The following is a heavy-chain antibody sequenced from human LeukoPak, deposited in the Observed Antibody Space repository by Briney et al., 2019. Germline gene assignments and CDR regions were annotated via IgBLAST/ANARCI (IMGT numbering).Heavy chain of an antibody. Sequence: GASVKVSCKASGYTFTGYYMHWVRQAPGQGLEWMGWINPNSGGTNYAQKFQGRVTMTRDTSISTAYMELSRLRSDDTAVYYCARVAIAAAGPAFDYWGQGTLVTVSS. V-gene: IGHV1-2*02. CDR3: ARVAIAAAGPAFDY. J-gene: IGHJ4*02. CDR2: INPNSGGT. D-gene: IGHD6-13*01. CDR1: GYTFTGYY.